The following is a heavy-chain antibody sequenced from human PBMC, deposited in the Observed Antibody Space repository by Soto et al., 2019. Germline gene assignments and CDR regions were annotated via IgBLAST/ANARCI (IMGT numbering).Heavy chain of an antibody. D-gene: IGHD3-22*01. CDR3: AASVNYDSRGYLIYYFDY. Sequence: QAHLVKSGAEVKKPGASVRVSCKTSGYTFTNSGITWVRQAPGQGLEWMGWISAKNGNPNYAQNLQGRVTMTIDTSTTTAYMELRSLRSADTAVYSCAASVNYDSRGYLIYYFDYWGQGTLVTVSS. CDR2: ISAKNGNP. J-gene: IGHJ4*02. CDR1: GYTFTNSG. V-gene: IGHV1-18*01.